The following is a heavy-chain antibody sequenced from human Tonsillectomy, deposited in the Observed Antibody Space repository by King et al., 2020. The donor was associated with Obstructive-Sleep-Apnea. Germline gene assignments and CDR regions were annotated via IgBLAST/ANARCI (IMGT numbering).Heavy chain of an antibody. J-gene: IGHJ6*02. CDR1: GFTFDDYA. Sequence: VQLVESGGGLVQPGRSLRLSCAASGFTFDDYAMHWVRQAPGKGLEWVSCISWNSGSIGYADSVKGRFTISRDNAKNSLYLQMNSLRAEDTALYYCAKDTYYYDSSGYPYRYYYYGMDVWGQGTTVTVSS. CDR2: ISWNSGSI. D-gene: IGHD3-22*01. CDR3: AKDTYYYDSSGYPYRYYYYGMDV. V-gene: IGHV3-9*01.